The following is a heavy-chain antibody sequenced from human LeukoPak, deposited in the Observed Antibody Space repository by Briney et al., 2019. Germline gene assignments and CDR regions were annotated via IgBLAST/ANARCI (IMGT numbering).Heavy chain of an antibody. Sequence: ASVKVSCKASGGTFSSYAISWVRQAPGQGLEWMGGIIPIFGAANYAQKLQGRVTITGDESTSTAYMELCSLRSEDTAVYYCARVGAYYYFDYWGQGTLVTVSS. CDR2: IIPIFGAA. D-gene: IGHD1-26*01. CDR3: ARVGAYYYFDY. V-gene: IGHV1-69*13. J-gene: IGHJ4*02. CDR1: GGTFSSYA.